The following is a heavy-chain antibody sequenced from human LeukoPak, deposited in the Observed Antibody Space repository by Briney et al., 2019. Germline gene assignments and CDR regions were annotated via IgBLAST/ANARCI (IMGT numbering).Heavy chain of an antibody. CDR1: GFTFTTYW. CDR3: AIGADYCFPN. J-gene: IGHJ4*02. CDR2: IKQDGSDK. Sequence: PGGSLRLSCAASGFTFTTYWMTWVRQAPGKGLEWVANIKQDGSDKYYVDSVKGRFTISRDNARKSVYLQMNSLRAEDTAVYYCAIGADYCFPNWGQGTLVTVSS. D-gene: IGHD2/OR15-2a*01. V-gene: IGHV3-7*01.